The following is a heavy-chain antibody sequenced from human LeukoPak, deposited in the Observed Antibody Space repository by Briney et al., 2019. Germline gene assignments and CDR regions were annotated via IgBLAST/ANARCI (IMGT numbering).Heavy chain of an antibody. CDR3: ASTGRSYHGDISFDY. D-gene: IGHD1-26*01. V-gene: IGHV4-34*01. CDR1: GGSFSGYY. J-gene: IGHJ4*02. CDR2: VYHSGSS. Sequence: SETLSLTCAVYGGSFSGYYWSWIRQPPGKGLEWIGSVYHSGSSYFNPSLKSRVSISLDTSKNQFSLKLNSVTAADTAVYYCASTGRSYHGDISFDYWGQGALVTVSS.